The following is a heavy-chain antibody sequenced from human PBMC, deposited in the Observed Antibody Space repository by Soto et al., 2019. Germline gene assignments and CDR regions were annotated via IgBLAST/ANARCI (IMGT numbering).Heavy chain of an antibody. J-gene: IGHJ6*02. CDR3: ARFPEIWFGELSPKRYYYYYGMDV. CDR2: IYPGDSDT. V-gene: IGHV5-51*01. CDR1: GYSFTSYW. D-gene: IGHD3-10*01. Sequence: GESLKISCKGSGYSFTSYWIGWVRQMPGKGLEWMGIIYPGDSDTRYSPSFQGQVTISADKSISTAYLQWSSLKASDTAMYYCARFPEIWFGELSPKRYYYYYGMDVWGQGTTVTVSS.